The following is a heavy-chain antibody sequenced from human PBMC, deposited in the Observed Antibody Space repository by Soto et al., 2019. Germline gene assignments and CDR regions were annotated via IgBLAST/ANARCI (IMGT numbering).Heavy chain of an antibody. Sequence: PSETLSLTCAVSGGSISSGGYSWSWIRQPPGKGLEWIGYMYHSGSTYYNPSLKSRVTISVDRSKNQFSLKLSSVTAADTAVYYCARVPDRWGQGTLVTV. CDR3: ARVPDR. V-gene: IGHV4-30-2*01. CDR1: GGSISSGGYS. D-gene: IGHD2-2*01. CDR2: MYHSGST. J-gene: IGHJ5*02.